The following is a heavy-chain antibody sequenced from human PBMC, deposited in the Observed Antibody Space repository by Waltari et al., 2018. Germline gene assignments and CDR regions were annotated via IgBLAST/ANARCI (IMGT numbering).Heavy chain of an antibody. Sequence: EVQLLESGGGLVQPGGSLRLSCAASGFTFSSYAMSWVRQAPGKGLEWVSAISGSGGSTYYADSGKGRFTISRDNAKNTLYLQMNSLRAEDTAVYYCAKDSIGYCSSTSCYTVEYFQHWGQGTLVTVSS. V-gene: IGHV3-23*01. D-gene: IGHD2-2*02. J-gene: IGHJ1*01. CDR3: AKDSIGYCSSTSCYTVEYFQH. CDR2: ISGSGGST. CDR1: GFTFSSYA.